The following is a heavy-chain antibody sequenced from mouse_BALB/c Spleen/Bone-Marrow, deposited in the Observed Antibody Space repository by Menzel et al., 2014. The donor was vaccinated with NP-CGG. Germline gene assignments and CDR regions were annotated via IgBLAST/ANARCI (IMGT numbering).Heavy chain of an antibody. V-gene: IGHV2-3*01. CDR2: IWGDGST. CDR1: GFSLTSYG. Sequence: VQLQESGPGLVAPSQSLSITCTVSGFSLTSYGLSWLRQPPGKGLEWLGVIWGDGSTNYHSALISRLSISKDNSKSQVFLKLNSLQTDDTATYQCAKGEYGKRYYVMDYWGQGTSVTVSS. CDR3: AKGEYGKRYYVMDY. J-gene: IGHJ4*01. D-gene: IGHD2-10*02.